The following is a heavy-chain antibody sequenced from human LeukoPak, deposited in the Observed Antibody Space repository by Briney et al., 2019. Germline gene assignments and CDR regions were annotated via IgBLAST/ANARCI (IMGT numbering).Heavy chain of an antibody. CDR1: GGSFSGYY. CDR2: INHSGST. CDR3: ARGRGTSTFDY. V-gene: IGHV4-34*01. Sequence: KPSETLSLTCAVYGGSFSGYYWSWIRQPPGKGLEWIGEINHSGSTNYNPSLKSRVTISVDTSKNQFSLKLSSVTAADTAVYYCARGRGTSTFDYWGQGTLVTVSS. J-gene: IGHJ4*02. D-gene: IGHD2-2*01.